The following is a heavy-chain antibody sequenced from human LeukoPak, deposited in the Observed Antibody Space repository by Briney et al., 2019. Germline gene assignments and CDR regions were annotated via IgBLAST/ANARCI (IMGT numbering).Heavy chain of an antibody. V-gene: IGHV3-7*01. D-gene: IGHD4-23*01. Sequence: GGSLRLSCAASEFTFSSYWMSWVRQAPGKGLEWVANIKQDGSEKYYVDSVKGRFTISRDNAKNSLYLQMNSLRAEDTAVYYCAREKGGTSGVDYWGQGALVTVSS. CDR3: AREKGGTSGVDY. CDR2: IKQDGSEK. CDR1: EFTFSSYW. J-gene: IGHJ4*02.